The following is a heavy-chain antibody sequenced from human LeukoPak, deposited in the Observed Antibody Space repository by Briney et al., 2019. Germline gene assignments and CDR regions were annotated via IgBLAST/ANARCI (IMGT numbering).Heavy chain of an antibody. Sequence: PSETLSLTCTVSGGSISSYYWSWIRQPPGKGLEWIGYIYYSGSTNYNPSLKSRVTISIDTSKNQFSLKLSSVTAADTAVYYCARDKLGTHDAFDIWGQGTMVTVSS. D-gene: IGHD7-27*01. J-gene: IGHJ3*02. V-gene: IGHV4-59*12. CDR2: IYYSGST. CDR1: GGSISSYY. CDR3: ARDKLGTHDAFDI.